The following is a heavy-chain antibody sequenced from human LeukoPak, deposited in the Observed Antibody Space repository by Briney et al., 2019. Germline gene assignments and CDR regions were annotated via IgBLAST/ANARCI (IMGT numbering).Heavy chain of an antibody. J-gene: IGHJ3*02. Sequence: GGSLRLSCAASGFSFSSYDMHWVRQAAGKGLEWVSAISIAGDTYYPDSVQGRFTISRENAKNSFYLQMNSLTAGDTAVYYCVRAHVGAGLAFDIWGQGTMVTVSS. V-gene: IGHV3-13*01. CDR1: GFSFSSYD. CDR2: ISIAGDT. D-gene: IGHD1-26*01. CDR3: VRAHVGAGLAFDI.